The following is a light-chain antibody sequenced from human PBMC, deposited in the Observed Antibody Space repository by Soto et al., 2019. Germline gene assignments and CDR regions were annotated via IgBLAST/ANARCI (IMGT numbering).Light chain of an antibody. Sequence: EIVLTQSPGTLSLSPGETATLSCRASQTVNSDYLTWFQQRPGQAPRLLIFATSRRATDIPARISGSGSGTEFTLTISSLQSEDFAVYYCQQYSHWPRTFGQGTKVDI. V-gene: IGKV3-20*01. CDR3: QQYSHWPRT. J-gene: IGKJ1*01. CDR2: ATS. CDR1: QTVNSDY.